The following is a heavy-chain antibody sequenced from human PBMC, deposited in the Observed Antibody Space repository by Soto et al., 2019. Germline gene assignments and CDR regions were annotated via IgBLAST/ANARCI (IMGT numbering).Heavy chain of an antibody. CDR3: AISPLRSRSHHEYYYYGMDV. J-gene: IGHJ6*02. D-gene: IGHD6-13*01. V-gene: IGHV3-23*01. CDR1: GFTFSSYA. CDR2: ISGSGGGT. Sequence: GGSLRLSCAASGFTFSSYAMSWVRQAPGKGLEWVSAISGSGGGTYYADSVKGRFTISRDNSKNTLYLQMNSLREQDTDVYYSAISPLRSRSHHEYYYYGMDVWGQGTTVTVSS.